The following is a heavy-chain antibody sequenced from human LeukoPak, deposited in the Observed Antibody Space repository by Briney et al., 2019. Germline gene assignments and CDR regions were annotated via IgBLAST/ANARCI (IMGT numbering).Heavy chain of an antibody. CDR2: INHSGST. CDR3: ARGGYCSSTSCSQRAFFDY. Sequence: SETLSLTCAVYGGSFSGYYWSWIRQPPGKGLEWTGEINHSGSTYYNPSLKSRVTISVDTSKNQFSLKLSSVTAADTAVYYCARGGYCSSTSCSQRAFFDYWGQGTLVTVSS. V-gene: IGHV4-34*09. D-gene: IGHD2-2*01. J-gene: IGHJ4*02. CDR1: GGSFSGYY.